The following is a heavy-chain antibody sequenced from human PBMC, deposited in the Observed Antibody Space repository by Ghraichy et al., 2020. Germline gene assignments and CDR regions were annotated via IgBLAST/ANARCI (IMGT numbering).Heavy chain of an antibody. D-gene: IGHD3-10*01. CDR1: GDSVSSNSAA. J-gene: IGHJ6*02. CDR3: AREGSITMVRGVNYYYYYGMDV. V-gene: IGHV6-1*01. CDR2: TYYRSKWYN. Sequence: SQTLSLTCAISGDSVSSNSAAWNWIRQSPSRGLEWLGRTYYRSKWYNDYAVSVKSRITINPDTSKNQFSLQLNSVTPEDTAVYYCAREGSITMVRGVNYYYYYGMDVWGQGTTVTISS.